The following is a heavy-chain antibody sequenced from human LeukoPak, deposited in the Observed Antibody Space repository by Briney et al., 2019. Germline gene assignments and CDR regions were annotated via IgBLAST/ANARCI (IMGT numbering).Heavy chain of an antibody. D-gene: IGHD3-9*01. CDR2: IYTSGST. J-gene: IGHJ6*03. CDR3: AREGRYFDWLLSGDYYYYYYYMDV. V-gene: IGHV4-4*07. CDR1: GGSISSYY. Sequence: SETLSLTCTVSGGSISSYYWSWIRQPAGKGLEWIGRIYTSGSTNYNPSLKSRVTMSVDTSKSQFSLKLSSVTAADTAVYYCAREGRYFDWLLSGDYYYYYYYMDVWGKGTTVTISS.